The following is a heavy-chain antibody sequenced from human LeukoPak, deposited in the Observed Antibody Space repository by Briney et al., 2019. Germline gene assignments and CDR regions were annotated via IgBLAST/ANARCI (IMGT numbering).Heavy chain of an antibody. CDR1: GGSISSYY. D-gene: IGHD6-19*01. CDR3: ARVRGVAGTYAFDY. CDR2: IYTSGST. Sequence: SETLSLTCTVSGGSISSYYWSWIRQPPGKGLEWIGRIYTSGSTNYNPSLTSRVTMSVDTSKNQFSLKLSSVTAADTAVYYCARVRGVAGTYAFDYWGQGTLVTVSS. V-gene: IGHV4-4*07. J-gene: IGHJ4*02.